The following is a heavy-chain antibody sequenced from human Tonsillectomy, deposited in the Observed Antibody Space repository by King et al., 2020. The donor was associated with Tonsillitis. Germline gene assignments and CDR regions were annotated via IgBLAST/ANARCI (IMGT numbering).Heavy chain of an antibody. V-gene: IGHV4-34*01. D-gene: IGHD3-3*01. J-gene: IGHJ5*02. CDR1: GGSFSGYY. Sequence: VQLQQWGAGLLKPSETLSLTCAVYGGSFSGYYWSWIRQPPGKGLEWIGEINHSGSTNYNPSLKSRVTISVDTSKNQFSLKLSSVTAADTAVYYCASGGVLRRRDFWSGGKSFDPWGQGTLVTVSS. CDR3: ASGGVLRRRDFWSGGKSFDP. CDR2: INHSGST.